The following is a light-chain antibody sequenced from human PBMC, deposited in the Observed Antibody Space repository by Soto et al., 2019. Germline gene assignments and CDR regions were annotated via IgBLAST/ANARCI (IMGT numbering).Light chain of an antibody. V-gene: IGKV4-1*01. CDR3: QQYHSIPLT. CDR2: WAS. Sequence: DIVMTQSPDSLAVSLGERATINCKSSQSVLFSSNSKNFLAWYQQKPGQPPKLLIYWASTRESGVPDRFSGSGSGTDFTLTISSLQAEDVAFYYCQQYHSIPLTFGGGTKVEIK. CDR1: QSVLFSSNSKNF. J-gene: IGKJ4*01.